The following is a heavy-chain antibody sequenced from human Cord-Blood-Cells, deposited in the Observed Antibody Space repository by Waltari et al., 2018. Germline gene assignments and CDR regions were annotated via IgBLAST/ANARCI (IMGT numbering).Heavy chain of an antibody. CDR2: INHSGST. CDR3: ATASPELLVY. V-gene: IGHV4-34*01. D-gene: IGHD1-26*01. CDR1: GGSFSGYY. J-gene: IGHJ4*02. Sequence: QVQLQQWGAGLLKPSETLSLTCAVYGGSFSGYYWSWIRQPPGKGLEWIGEINHSGSTNYNPSLKSRVTISVDMSKNQFSLKLSSVTAADTAVYYCATASPELLVYWGQGTLVTVSS.